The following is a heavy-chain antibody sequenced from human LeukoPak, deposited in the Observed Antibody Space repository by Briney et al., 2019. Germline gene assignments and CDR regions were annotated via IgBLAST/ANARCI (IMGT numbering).Heavy chain of an antibody. Sequence: GGSLRLSCAASGFAFSSYDMLWVRQATGKGLEWVSAINTAADTYYPDSVKGRFTISRENAKSSLYLQMNSLRAEDTAVYYCARDLISSGWYRRHDAFDIWGQGTMVTVSS. V-gene: IGHV3-13*04. J-gene: IGHJ3*02. CDR3: ARDLISSGWYRRHDAFDI. D-gene: IGHD6-19*01. CDR1: GFAFSSYD. CDR2: INTAADT.